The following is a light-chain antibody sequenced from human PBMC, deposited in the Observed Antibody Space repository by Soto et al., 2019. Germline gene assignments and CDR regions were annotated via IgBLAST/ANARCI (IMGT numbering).Light chain of an antibody. CDR2: AAS. CDR1: QSVSRY. V-gene: IGKV1-39*01. CDR3: QQTSQTPKT. Sequence: DIQMTQSPSSLSASVGDRVNISCRASQSVSRYFNWYQQTSGRAPKLLIYAASSLHSGVPSRFSGTGSGTDFTLTISSLQPEDFATYYCQQTSQTPKTFGQGTKVDIK. J-gene: IGKJ1*01.